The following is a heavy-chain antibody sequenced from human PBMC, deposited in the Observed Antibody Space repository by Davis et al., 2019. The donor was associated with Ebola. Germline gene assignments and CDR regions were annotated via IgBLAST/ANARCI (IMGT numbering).Heavy chain of an antibody. Sequence: KVSCKASGYRFTSYWIGWVRQVPGRGLQWMGIIYPDDSETTYSPSFQGQISISADRSITTAYLQWSSLKASDTAMYYCARLPTVAWERYYFDYWGQGTLVTVSS. CDR2: IYPDDSET. V-gene: IGHV5-51*01. J-gene: IGHJ4*02. D-gene: IGHD4-17*01. CDR3: ARLPTVAWERYYFDY. CDR1: GYRFTSYW.